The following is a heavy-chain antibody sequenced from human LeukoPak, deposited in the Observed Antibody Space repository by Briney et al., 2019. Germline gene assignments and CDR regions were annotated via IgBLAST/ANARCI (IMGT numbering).Heavy chain of an antibody. CDR1: GYSFTGYY. CDR3: ARGLRTIFGVGLTNFDAFDI. Sequence: ASVKVSCKASGYSFTGYYMHWVRQAPGEGLEWMGRITPNSGGTNYAQKFQGRVTMTRDTSISTAYMELSRLRSDDTAVYYCARGLRTIFGVGLTNFDAFDIWGQGTMVTVSS. CDR2: ITPNSGGT. D-gene: IGHD3-3*01. V-gene: IGHV1-2*06. J-gene: IGHJ3*02.